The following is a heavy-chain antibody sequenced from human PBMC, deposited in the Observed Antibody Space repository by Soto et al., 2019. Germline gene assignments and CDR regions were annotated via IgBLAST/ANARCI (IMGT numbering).Heavy chain of an antibody. V-gene: IGHV3-23*01. D-gene: IGHD6-13*01. CDR3: AKGMAAAGTGY. Sequence: GGSLRLSCAASGFTFSSYAMSWVRQAPGKGLEWVSAISGSGGSTYYADSVKGRFTISRGNSKNTLYLQMNSLRAEDTAVYYCAKGMAAAGTGYWGQGTLVTVSS. CDR1: GFTFSSYA. J-gene: IGHJ4*02. CDR2: ISGSGGST.